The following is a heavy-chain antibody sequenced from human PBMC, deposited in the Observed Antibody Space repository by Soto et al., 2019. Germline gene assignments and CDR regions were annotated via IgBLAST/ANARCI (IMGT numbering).Heavy chain of an antibody. CDR1: GGSISSSNW. CDR2: IYHSGST. Sequence: SETLSLTCAVSGGSISSSNWWSWVRQPPGKGLEWIGEIYHSGSTNYNPSLKSRVTISVDKSKNQFSLKVKSVTAADTAVYYCARHISGSFSSGYFDYWGQGTLVTVSS. J-gene: IGHJ4*02. CDR3: ARHISGSFSSGYFDY. V-gene: IGHV4-4*02. D-gene: IGHD6-6*01.